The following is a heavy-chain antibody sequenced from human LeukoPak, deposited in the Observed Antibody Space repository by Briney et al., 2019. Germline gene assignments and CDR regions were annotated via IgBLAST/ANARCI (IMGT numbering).Heavy chain of an antibody. V-gene: IGHV4-59*12. D-gene: IGHD6-13*01. J-gene: IGHJ4*02. CDR3: ASPGIAAAGPFDY. CDR2: ISYSGST. Sequence: RSSETLSLTCTVSGGSISSYYWTWIRQPPGKGLEWIGYISYSGSTNYNPSLKSRVTISVVTSKDQFSLKLSSVTAADTAVYYCASPGIAAAGPFDYWGQGTLVTVSS. CDR1: GGSISSYY.